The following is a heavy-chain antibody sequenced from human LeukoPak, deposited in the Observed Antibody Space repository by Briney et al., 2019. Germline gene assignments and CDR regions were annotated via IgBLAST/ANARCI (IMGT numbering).Heavy chain of an antibody. CDR1: GGSISSSSYY. V-gene: IGHV4-39*01. CDR3: ARHDYGDYVPGLRMNWFDP. J-gene: IGHJ5*02. D-gene: IGHD4-17*01. Sequence: SETLSLTCTVSGGSISSSSYYWGWIRQPPGKGLEWIGSIYYSGSTYYNPSLKSRVTISVDTSKNQFSLKLSSVTAADTAVYYCARHDYGDYVPGLRMNWFDPWGQGTLVTVSS. CDR2: IYYSGST.